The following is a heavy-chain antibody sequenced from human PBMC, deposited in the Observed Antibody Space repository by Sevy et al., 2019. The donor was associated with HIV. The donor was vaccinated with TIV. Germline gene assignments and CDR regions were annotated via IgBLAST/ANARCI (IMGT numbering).Heavy chain of an antibody. CDR2: INSRSTYI. CDR1: GFIFNTAW. V-gene: IGHV3-21*01. D-gene: IGHD2-21*02. CDR3: ARDPSPGITAIQDY. Sequence: GGSLRLSCAASGFIFNTAWMNWVRQAPGKGLEWVASINSRSTYIYHADPVKGRFTISRDNAKNSLYLQMNSLRAEDTAVYYCARDPSPGITAIQDYWGPGTLVTVSS. J-gene: IGHJ4*02.